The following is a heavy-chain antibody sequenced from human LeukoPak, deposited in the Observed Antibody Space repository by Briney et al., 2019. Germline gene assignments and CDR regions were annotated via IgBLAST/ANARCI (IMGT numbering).Heavy chain of an antibody. Sequence: PSETLSLTCTVSGGSISSSSYYWGWIRQPPGKVLEWIGSIYYSGSTYYNPSLKSRVTMSVDTSKNQFSLKLSSVTAADTAVYYCARDVHSSGWYARGRFDPWGQGTLVTVSS. D-gene: IGHD6-19*01. CDR1: GGSISSSSYY. J-gene: IGHJ5*02. CDR3: ARDVHSSGWYARGRFDP. CDR2: IYYSGST. V-gene: IGHV4-39*07.